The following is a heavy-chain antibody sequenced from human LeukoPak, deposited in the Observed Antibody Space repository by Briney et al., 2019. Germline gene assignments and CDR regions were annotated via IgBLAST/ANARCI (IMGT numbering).Heavy chain of an antibody. CDR3: AHRRGAVRPWYFDY. CDR1: EFSLSASGMG. V-gene: IGHV2-5*01. D-gene: IGHD6-6*01. J-gene: IGHJ4*02. Sequence: SGPTLVKPTQTLTLTCTFSEFSLSASGMGVGWIRRPPGKALEWLALLSWKDDKRYNPSLKTRLSITKGTSTNQVVLTLTNMDPVDTATYYCAHRRGAVRPWYFDYWGQGILVTVSS. CDR2: LSWKDDK.